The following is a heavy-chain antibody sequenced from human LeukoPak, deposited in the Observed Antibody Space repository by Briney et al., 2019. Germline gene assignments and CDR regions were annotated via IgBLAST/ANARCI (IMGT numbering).Heavy chain of an antibody. CDR3: ARGLSGDILEWLFLIYGMDV. CDR1: GFTSSSYS. V-gene: IGHV3-21*01. J-gene: IGHJ6*02. D-gene: IGHD3-3*01. Sequence: GGSLRLSCAASGFTSSSYSMNWVRQAPGEGLEWVSSISSSSSYIYHADSVKGRFTISRDNAKNSLYLQMNSLRAEDTAVYYCARGLSGDILEWLFLIYGMDVWGQGTTVTVSS. CDR2: ISSSSSYI.